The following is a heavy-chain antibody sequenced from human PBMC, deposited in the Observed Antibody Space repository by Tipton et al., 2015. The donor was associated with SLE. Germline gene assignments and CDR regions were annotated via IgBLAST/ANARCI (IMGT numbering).Heavy chain of an antibody. Sequence: TLSLTCTVSGGSISSHYWSWIRQPPGKALEWIGYVDNSGSTNYNPSLKSRVTISVDMSKNQFSLRMSSVTAADTAVYYCARLTMTSIAYWGQGTLLTVSS. J-gene: IGHJ4*02. CDR1: GGSISSHY. D-gene: IGHD5-24*01. V-gene: IGHV4-59*11. CDR3: ARLTMTSIAY. CDR2: VDNSGST.